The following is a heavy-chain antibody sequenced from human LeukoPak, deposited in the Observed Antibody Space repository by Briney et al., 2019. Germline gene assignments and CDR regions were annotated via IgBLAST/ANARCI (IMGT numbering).Heavy chain of an antibody. J-gene: IGHJ4*02. D-gene: IGHD6-13*01. CDR3: AKDERSSWTYYFDY. Sequence: GGSLRLSCAASGFTFSSYAMSWVRQAPGKGLEWVSAISGSGGSTYYADSVKGQFTISRDNSKNTLYLQMNSLRAEDTAVYYCAKDERSSWTYYFDYWGQGTLVTVSS. CDR2: ISGSGGST. CDR1: GFTFSSYA. V-gene: IGHV3-23*01.